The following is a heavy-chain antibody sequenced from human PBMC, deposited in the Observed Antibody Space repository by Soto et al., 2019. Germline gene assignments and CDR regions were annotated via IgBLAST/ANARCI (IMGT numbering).Heavy chain of an antibody. D-gene: IGHD6-19*01. CDR2: IYYSGST. Sequence: QLQLQESGPGLVKPSETLSLTCTVSGGSISSSSYYWGWIRQPPGQGLEWIGSIYYSGSTYYNPSLKSRVTISVDTSKNQFSLKLSSVTAADTAVYYCARVIAVAGTGFDYWGQGTLVTVSS. J-gene: IGHJ4*02. V-gene: IGHV4-39*01. CDR3: ARVIAVAGTGFDY. CDR1: GGSISSSSYY.